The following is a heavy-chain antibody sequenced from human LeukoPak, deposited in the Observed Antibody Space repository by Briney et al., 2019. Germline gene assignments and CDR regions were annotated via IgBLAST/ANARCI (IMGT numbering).Heavy chain of an antibody. V-gene: IGHV3-23*01. Sequence: GGSLRLSCAASGFTFSSYAMSWVRQAPGKGLEWVSAISGSGGSTYYAESVKGRFTISRDNSKNTLYLQMNSLRAEDTAVYYCAKGAFRLHGGGYYYYYGMDVWGQGTTVTVSS. J-gene: IGHJ6*02. CDR3: AKGAFRLHGGGYYYYYGMDV. CDR1: GFTFSSYA. D-gene: IGHD3-16*01. CDR2: ISGSGGST.